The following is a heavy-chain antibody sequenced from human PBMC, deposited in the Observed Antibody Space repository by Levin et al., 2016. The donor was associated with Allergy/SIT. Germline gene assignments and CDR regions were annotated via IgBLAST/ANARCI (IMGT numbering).Heavy chain of an antibody. CDR3: ARLVVAARPSRYLDYYGMDV. V-gene: IGHV5-51*01. J-gene: IGHJ6*02. D-gene: IGHD6-6*01. CDR2: IYPGDSDT. CDR1: GYSFTSYW. Sequence: GGSLRLSCQGSGYSFTSYWIGWVRQMPGKGLEWMGIIYPGDSDTRYSPSFQGQVTISADKSISTAYLQWSSLKASDTAMYYCARLVVAARPSRYLDYYGMDVWGQGTTVTVSS.